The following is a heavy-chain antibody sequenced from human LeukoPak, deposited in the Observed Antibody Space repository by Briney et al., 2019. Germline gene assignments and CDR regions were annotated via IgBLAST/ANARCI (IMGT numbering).Heavy chain of an antibody. CDR2: IIPIFGTA. Sequence: SVKVSCKASGGTLSSYAISWVRQAPGQGLEWMGGIIPIFGTANYAQKFRGRVTITADKSTSTAYMELSSLRSEDTAVYYCATYSSSWFVFDYWGQGTLVTVSS. J-gene: IGHJ4*02. CDR3: ATYSSSWFVFDY. D-gene: IGHD6-13*01. CDR1: GGTLSSYA. V-gene: IGHV1-69*06.